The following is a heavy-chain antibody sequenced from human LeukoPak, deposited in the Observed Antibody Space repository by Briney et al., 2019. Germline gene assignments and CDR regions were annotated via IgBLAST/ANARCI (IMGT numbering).Heavy chain of an antibody. CDR3: AKLSSSSPHAFDI. CDR2: ISGNSGSI. D-gene: IGHD6-6*01. J-gene: IGHJ3*02. CDR1: GSTFDIYA. Sequence: PGGSRRPSWPPFGSTFDIYAMPGVRQVQGRGRGWVSGISGNSGSIGYADSVKGRFTISRDNAKNSLYLQMNSLRAEDTAVYYCAKLSSSSPHAFDIWGQGTMVTVSS. V-gene: IGHV3-9*01.